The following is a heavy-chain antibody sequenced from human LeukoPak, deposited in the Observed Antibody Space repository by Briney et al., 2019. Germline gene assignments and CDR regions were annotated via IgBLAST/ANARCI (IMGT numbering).Heavy chain of an antibody. CDR1: GFTFNKYA. CDR2: LSGSGGDT. CDR3: AKDPYGTRYFDY. V-gene: IGHV3-23*01. Sequence: GGSLRLSCAASGFTFNKYAMSWVRQAPGKGLEWVSSLSGSGGDTYYAESVKGRFTISRDNSKNTGYLEMNSLRAEDTAVYYCAKDPYGTRYFDYWGQGTLVTVSS. J-gene: IGHJ4*02. D-gene: IGHD2-2*01.